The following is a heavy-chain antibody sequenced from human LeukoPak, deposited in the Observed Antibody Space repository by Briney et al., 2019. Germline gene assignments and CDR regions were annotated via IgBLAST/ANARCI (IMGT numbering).Heavy chain of an antibody. V-gene: IGHV1-2*02. CDR1: GYTFTGYY. Sequence: APVKVSCKASGYTFTGYYMHWVRQAPGQGLEWMGWINPNSGGTNYAQKFQGRVTMTRDTSISTAYMELSRLRSDDTAVYYCARDQLGNYYDSSGYSKWGQGTLVTVSS. CDR2: INPNSGGT. J-gene: IGHJ4*02. CDR3: ARDQLGNYYDSSGYSK. D-gene: IGHD3-22*01.